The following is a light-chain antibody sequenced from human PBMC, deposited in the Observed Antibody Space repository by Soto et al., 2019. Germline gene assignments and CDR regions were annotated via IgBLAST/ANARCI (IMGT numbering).Light chain of an antibody. J-gene: IGLJ2*01. Sequence: QSVLTQPPSASGSPGQSVTTSCTGTRSDVGDYNYVSWYQQHPGKAPKLLIYEVTKRPSGVPDRFSGSKSANTASLTVSGLQAEDEADYYCSSYAGSDNFEVFGGGTKLTVL. CDR2: EVT. V-gene: IGLV2-8*01. CDR3: SSYAGSDNFEV. CDR1: RSDVGDYNY.